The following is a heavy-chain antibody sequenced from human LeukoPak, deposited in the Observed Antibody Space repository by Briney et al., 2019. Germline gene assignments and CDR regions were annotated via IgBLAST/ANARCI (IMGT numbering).Heavy chain of an antibody. CDR1: GYSFSTYR. Sequence: VESLQISGKGSGYSFSTYRIGWVRQMTGTGLEWRGIIYPDDSDTRSSPSFQGQGTVSADKSISTAYVQWSSLKASDTAMYYCARYYYDSSAGPFDYWGQGTLVTVSS. J-gene: IGHJ4*02. V-gene: IGHV5-51*01. CDR3: ARYYYDSSAGPFDY. D-gene: IGHD3-22*01. CDR2: IYPDDSDT.